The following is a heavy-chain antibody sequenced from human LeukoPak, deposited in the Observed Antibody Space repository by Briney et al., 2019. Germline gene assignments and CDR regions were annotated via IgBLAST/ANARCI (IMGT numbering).Heavy chain of an antibody. V-gene: IGHV1-3*01. CDR1: GYTFTSYA. CDR3: ARDLGYCTGGTCYPNWFDP. Sequence: GASVKVSCKASGYTFTSYAMHWVRQAPGQRLEWMGWINAGNDNTKYSQKFQGRVTITRDTSASIAYMELSSLRSEDTAVYYCARDLGYCTGGTCYPNWFDPWGQGTLVTVSS. CDR2: INAGNDNT. D-gene: IGHD2-15*01. J-gene: IGHJ5*02.